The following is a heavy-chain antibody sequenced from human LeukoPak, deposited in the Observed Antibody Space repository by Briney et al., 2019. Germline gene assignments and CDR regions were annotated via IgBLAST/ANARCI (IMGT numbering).Heavy chain of an antibody. CDR3: ARWGLIVDAFDI. Sequence: SETLSLTCTVSGGSISSYYWSWIRQPPGKGLEWIGYIYYSGSTNYNPSLKSRVTISVDTSKNQFSLKLSSVTAADTAVYYCARWGLIVDAFDIWGQGTMVTVSS. CDR1: GGSISSYY. J-gene: IGHJ3*02. CDR2: IYYSGST. V-gene: IGHV4-59*12. D-gene: IGHD3-16*02.